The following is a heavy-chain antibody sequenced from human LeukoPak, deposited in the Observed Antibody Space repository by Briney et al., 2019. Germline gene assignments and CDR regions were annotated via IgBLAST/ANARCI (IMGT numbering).Heavy chain of an antibody. Sequence: GGTLRLSCAASGFTFSSYGMSWVRQAPGKGLEWVSAISGSGGRTYYADSVKGRVTISRDNSKNTLYLQMNSLRAEDTAVYYCVRDWGYDSSGYWQKYFDTWGQGTLVTVSS. CDR1: GFTFSSYG. CDR3: VRDWGYDSSGYWQKYFDT. D-gene: IGHD3-22*01. J-gene: IGHJ4*02. CDR2: ISGSGGRT. V-gene: IGHV3-23*01.